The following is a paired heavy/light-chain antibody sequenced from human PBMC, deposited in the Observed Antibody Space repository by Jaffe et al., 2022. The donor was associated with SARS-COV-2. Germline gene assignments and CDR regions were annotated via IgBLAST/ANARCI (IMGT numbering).Heavy chain of an antibody. CDR3: VGLGARTMFDF. CDR1: GGSINRYY. J-gene: IGHJ4*02. D-gene: IGHD3-3*01. V-gene: IGHV4-59*08. Sequence: QVQLQESGPGLVKPSETLSLTCTVPGGSINRYYWSWIRQPPGKGLEWIANIYYTGSTKYNPSLKSRITISIDTAKNQFSLTLSSVTAADTAMYYCVGLGARTMFDFWGQGVLVTVSS. CDR2: IYYTGST.
Light chain of an antibody. CDR3: CSYAGIYARL. V-gene: IGLV2-11*01. J-gene: IGLJ3*02. Sequence: QSALTQPRSVSGSPGQSVTISCTGTSSDVGGYNYVSWYQQHPGKAPKLIIYDISKRPSGVPDRFSGSKSGNTASLTISGLQTEDEADYFCCSYAGIYARLFGGGSRLTVL. CDR1: SSDVGGYNY. CDR2: DIS.